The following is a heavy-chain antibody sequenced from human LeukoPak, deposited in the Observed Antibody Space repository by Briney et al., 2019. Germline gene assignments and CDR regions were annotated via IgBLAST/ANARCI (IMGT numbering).Heavy chain of an antibody. Sequence: ASVKVSCKASGYTFTSYYMHWVRQAPGQGLEWMGIINPSGGSTSYAQKFQGRVTMTGDTSTSTVYMELSSLRSEDTAVYYCARGRDSSGWYANWFDPWGQGTLVTVSS. CDR3: ARGRDSSGWYANWFDP. CDR2: INPSGGST. CDR1: GYTFTSYY. J-gene: IGHJ5*02. D-gene: IGHD6-19*01. V-gene: IGHV1-46*01.